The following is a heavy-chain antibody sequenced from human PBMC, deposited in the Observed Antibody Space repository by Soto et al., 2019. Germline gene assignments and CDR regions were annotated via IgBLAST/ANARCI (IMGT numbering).Heavy chain of an antibody. D-gene: IGHD3-10*01. V-gene: IGHV5-51*01. CDR3: ASLPSGSYYNDAFDI. J-gene: IGHJ3*02. Sequence: GESLKISCKGSGYSFTSYWIGWVRQMPGKGLEWMGIIYPGDSDTRYSPSFQGQVTISADKSISTAYLQWSSLKASDPAMYYCASLPSGSYYNDAFDIWGQGTMVTVSS. CDR1: GYSFTSYW. CDR2: IYPGDSDT.